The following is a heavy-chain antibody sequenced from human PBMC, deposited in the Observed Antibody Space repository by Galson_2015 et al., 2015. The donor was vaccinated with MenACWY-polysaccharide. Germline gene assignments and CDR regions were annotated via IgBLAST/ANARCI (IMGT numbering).Heavy chain of an antibody. Sequence: SMRLSCAASGFTFSSYAMNWVRQAPGKGLEWVSAISGSGGSTFYAESVKGRFTISRDNSKNTLYLQMNSLRAKDTALYYCEKVYYYSSTSYDSLCFHAFYIWG. J-gene: IGHJ3*02. CDR1: GFTFSSYA. V-gene: IGHV3-23*01. D-gene: IGHD2-2*01. CDR3: EKVYYYSSTSYDSLCFHAFYI. CDR2: ISGSGGST.